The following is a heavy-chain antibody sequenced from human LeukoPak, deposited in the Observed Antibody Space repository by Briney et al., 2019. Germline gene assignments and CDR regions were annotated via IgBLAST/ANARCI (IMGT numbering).Heavy chain of an antibody. CDR1: GFTFSSYS. CDR2: ISSSSSYI. Sequence: PGGSLRLSCAASGFTFSSYSMNWVRQAPEKGLEWVSSISSSSSYIYYADSVKGRFTISRDNAKNSLYLQMNSLRAEDTAVYYCARQSVAGTGSFDYWGQGTLVTVSS. CDR3: ARQSVAGTGSFDY. J-gene: IGHJ4*02. V-gene: IGHV3-21*01. D-gene: IGHD6-19*01.